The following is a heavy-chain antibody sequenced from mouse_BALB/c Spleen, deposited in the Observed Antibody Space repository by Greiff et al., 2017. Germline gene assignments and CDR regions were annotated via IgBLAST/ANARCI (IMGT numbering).Heavy chain of an antibody. CDR3: AREGYDGWFAY. CDR2: ILPGSGST. V-gene: IGHV1-9*01. Sequence: VKLQESGAELMKPGASVKISCKATGYTFSSYWIEWVKQRPGHGLEWIGEILPGSGSTNYNEKFKGKATFTADTSSNTAYMQLSSLTSEDSAVYYCAREGYDGWFAYWGQGTLVTVSA. J-gene: IGHJ3*01. CDR1: GYTFSSYW. D-gene: IGHD2-14*01.